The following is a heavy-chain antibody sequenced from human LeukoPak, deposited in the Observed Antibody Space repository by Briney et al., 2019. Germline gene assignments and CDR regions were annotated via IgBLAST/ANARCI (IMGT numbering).Heavy chain of an antibody. J-gene: IGHJ4*02. CDR2: MKQDGSEK. V-gene: IGHV3-7*01. CDR1: GFSLSRYW. Sequence: GGSLRLSCAASGFSLSRYWMSWVRQAPGKGLEWVANMKQDGSEKKYVDSVKGRFTISRDNTKNSLYLQMNSLRVEDTAVYYCARGHLSHSTYDLYWGQGTLVTVSS. D-gene: IGHD5-12*01. CDR3: ARGHLSHSTYDLY.